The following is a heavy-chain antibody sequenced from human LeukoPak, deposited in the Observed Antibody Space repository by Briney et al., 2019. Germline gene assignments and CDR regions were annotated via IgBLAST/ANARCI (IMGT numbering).Heavy chain of an antibody. CDR1: GFTFSSYG. CDR2: IRDKANSYAT. Sequence: GGSLRLSCAASGFTFSSYGMHWVRQASGKGLEWVGRIRDKANSYATAYIASVKGRFTISRDDSKNTAYLQMSSLKTEDTAVYYCTRWDCTTTGCYPFDYWGQGTLVTVSS. D-gene: IGHD2-2*01. CDR3: TRWDCTTTGCYPFDY. V-gene: IGHV3-73*01. J-gene: IGHJ4*02.